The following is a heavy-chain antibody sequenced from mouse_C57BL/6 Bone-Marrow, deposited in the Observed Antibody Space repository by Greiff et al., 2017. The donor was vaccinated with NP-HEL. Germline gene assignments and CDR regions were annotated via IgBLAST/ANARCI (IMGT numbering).Heavy chain of an antibody. CDR1: GYTFTSYG. CDR3: ARSYYSNSYAMDY. J-gene: IGHJ4*01. D-gene: IGHD2-5*01. CDR2: IYPRSGTT. Sequence: QVQLQQSGAELARPGASVKLSCKASGYTFTSYGISWVKQRTGQGLEWIGEIYPRSGTTYYNEKFKGKATLTADKSSSTAYMELRSLTSEDSAVYFCARSYYSNSYAMDYWGQGTSVTVSS. V-gene: IGHV1-81*01.